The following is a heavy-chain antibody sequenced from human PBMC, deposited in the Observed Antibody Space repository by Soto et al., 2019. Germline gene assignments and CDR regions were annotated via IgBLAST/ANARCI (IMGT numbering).Heavy chain of an antibody. CDR3: AREVETGTTPFAY. V-gene: IGHV3-48*02. CDR2: ISSSSSTI. J-gene: IGHJ4*02. CDR1: GFTFSSYS. Sequence: GVSLRLSCAASGFTFSSYSMNWVRQAPGKGLEWVSYISSSSSTIYYADSVKGRFTISRDNAKNSLYLQMNSLRDEDTAVYYCAREVETGTTPFAYWGQGTLVTVSS. D-gene: IGHD1-7*01.